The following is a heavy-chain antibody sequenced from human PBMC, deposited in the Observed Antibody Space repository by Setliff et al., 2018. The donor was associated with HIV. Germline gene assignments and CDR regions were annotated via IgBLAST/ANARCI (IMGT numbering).Heavy chain of an antibody. Sequence: PGGSLRLSCGASGFSFSSYSMNWVRQAPGKGLEWVSYISPSSTIIYYPDSVKGRFTTSRDNARNSLYLEMNSLRADDTAVYYCARGPEQVIRYYYYFMDVWGKGTTVTVSS. D-gene: IGHD2-21*01. V-gene: IGHV3-48*01. CDR2: ISPSSTII. CDR1: GFSFSSYS. CDR3: ARGPEQVIRYYYYFMDV. J-gene: IGHJ6*03.